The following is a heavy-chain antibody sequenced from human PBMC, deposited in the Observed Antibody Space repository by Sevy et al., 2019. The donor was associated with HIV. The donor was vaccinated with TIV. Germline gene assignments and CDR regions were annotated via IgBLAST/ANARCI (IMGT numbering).Heavy chain of an antibody. CDR1: GYSFTSYW. CDR2: IYPGDSDT. Sequence: GESLKISCKGSGYSFTSYWIGWVRQMPGKGLEWMGIIYPGDSDTRYSPTFQGQVTISADKSMSTAYLQWSSLKASDTAIYYCARQRVLTDAFDIWGQGTMVTVSS. CDR3: ARQRVLTDAFDI. D-gene: IGHD3-9*01. J-gene: IGHJ3*02. V-gene: IGHV5-51*01.